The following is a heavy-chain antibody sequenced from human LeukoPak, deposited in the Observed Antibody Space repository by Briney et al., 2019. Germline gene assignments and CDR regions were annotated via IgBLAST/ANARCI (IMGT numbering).Heavy chain of an antibody. J-gene: IGHJ4*02. V-gene: IGHV3-48*02. CDR2: ISSSSSTI. D-gene: IGHD3-22*01. CDR3: ARGGHDSSGYYDRTYDY. Sequence: GGSLRLSRAASGFTFSSYSMNWVRQAPGKGLEWVSYISSSSSTIYYADSVKGRFTISRDNAKNSLYLQMNSLRDEDTAVYYCARGGHDSSGYYDRTYDYWGQGTLVTVSS. CDR1: GFTFSSYS.